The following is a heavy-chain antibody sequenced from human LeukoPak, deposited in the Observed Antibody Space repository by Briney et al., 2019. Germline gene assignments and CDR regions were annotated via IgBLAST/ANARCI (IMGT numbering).Heavy chain of an antibody. CDR2: IYYSGST. V-gene: IGHV4-39*07. CDR3: ARGDYSSSWYEYNWFDP. CDR1: GGSISSSSYY. J-gene: IGHJ5*02. D-gene: IGHD6-13*01. Sequence: SETLSLTCTVSGGSISSSSYYWGWIRQPPGKGLEWVGSIYYSGSTYYNPSLKSRVTISVDTSKNQFSLKLSSVTAADTAVYYCARGDYSSSWYEYNWFDPWGQGTLVTVSS.